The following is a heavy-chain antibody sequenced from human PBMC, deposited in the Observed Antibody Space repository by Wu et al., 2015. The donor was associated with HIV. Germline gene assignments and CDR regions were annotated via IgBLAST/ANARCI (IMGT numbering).Heavy chain of an antibody. J-gene: IGHJ2*01. CDR1: GYTFTGYY. CDR2: INPNSGGT. Sequence: QVQLVQSGAEVKKPGASVKVSCKASGYTFTGYYMHWVRQAPGQGLEWMGWINPNSGGTNYAQKFQGRVTLTTDTSTRTAYMELRSLRSDDTAVYYCARDADGIVGAKIGRYFDVWGRGSWSGSPQ. V-gene: IGHV1-2*02. CDR3: ARDADGIVGAKIGRYFDV. D-gene: IGHD1-26*01.